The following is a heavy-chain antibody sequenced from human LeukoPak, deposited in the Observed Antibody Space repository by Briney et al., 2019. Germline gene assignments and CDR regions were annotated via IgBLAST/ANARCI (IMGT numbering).Heavy chain of an antibody. Sequence: ASVKVSCKASGYTFTSYDINWVRQAPGQGLEWMGIINPSGGSTSYAQKFQGRVTMTRDTSTSTVYMELSSLRSEDTAVYYCASPPGYSYGYNSLFRWGQGTLVTVSS. CDR3: ASPPGYSYGYNSLFR. J-gene: IGHJ4*02. CDR1: GYTFTSYD. V-gene: IGHV1-46*01. D-gene: IGHD5-18*01. CDR2: INPSGGST.